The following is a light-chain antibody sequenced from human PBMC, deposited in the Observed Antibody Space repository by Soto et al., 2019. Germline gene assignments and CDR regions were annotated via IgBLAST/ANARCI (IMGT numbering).Light chain of an antibody. CDR3: SSYTSSSTRV. CDR2: EVS. V-gene: IGLV2-14*03. Sequence: QSVLTQPASVSGAAGRSITISCTGTSSVVGNYDYVSWYQQHPDKAPKLMIYEVSKRPSGVSNRFSGSKSVNTATLTISGLQAEDEADYYCSSYTSSSTRVFGTGTKVTVL. J-gene: IGLJ1*01. CDR1: SSVVGNYDY.